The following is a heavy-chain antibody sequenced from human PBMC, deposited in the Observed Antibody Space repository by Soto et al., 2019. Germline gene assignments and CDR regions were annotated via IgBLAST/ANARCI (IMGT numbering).Heavy chain of an antibody. CDR3: AKTRIVVVVAATIDY. CDR2: ISYDGSNK. V-gene: IGHV3-30*18. CDR1: GFTFSSYG. D-gene: IGHD2-15*01. Sequence: QVQLVESGGGVVQPGRSLRLSCAASGFTFSSYGMHWVRQAPGKGLEWVAVISYDGSNKYSADSVKGRFTISRDNSKNTLYLQMNSLRAEDTAVYYCAKTRIVVVVAATIDYWGQGTLVTVSS. J-gene: IGHJ4*02.